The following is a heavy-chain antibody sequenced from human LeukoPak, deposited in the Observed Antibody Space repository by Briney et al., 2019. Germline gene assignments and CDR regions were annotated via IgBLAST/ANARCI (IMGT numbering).Heavy chain of an antibody. D-gene: IGHD3-10*01. J-gene: IGHJ4*02. CDR2: IFNTGNT. CDR1: GGSINSHY. V-gene: IGHV4-59*11. Sequence: ASETLSPTCSVSGGSINSHYWSWIRQPPGKRLEWIGYIFNTGNTNYNPSLASRVTMSVDTSRAQFFLRLSPVTAADTAIYYCVSRPADTTWYGVFDYWSQGTLVTVSS. CDR3: VSRPADTTWYGVFDY.